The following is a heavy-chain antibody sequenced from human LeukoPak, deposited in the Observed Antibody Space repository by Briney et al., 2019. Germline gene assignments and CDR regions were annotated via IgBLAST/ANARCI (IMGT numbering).Heavy chain of an antibody. J-gene: IGHJ6*02. CDR2: IIPILGIA. CDR3: ARPLYYNYYGMDV. CDR1: GGTFSSYA. V-gene: IGHV1-69*04. Sequence: SVKVSCKASGGTFSSYAISWVRQAPGQGLEWMGRIIPILGIANYAQKFQGRVTITADKSTSTAYMELSSLRSEDTAVYYCARPLYYNYYGMDVWGQGTTVTVSS.